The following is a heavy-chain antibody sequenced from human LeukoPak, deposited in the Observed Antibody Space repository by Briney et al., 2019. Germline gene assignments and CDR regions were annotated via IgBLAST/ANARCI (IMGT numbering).Heavy chain of an antibody. D-gene: IGHD3-10*01. CDR3: ARRAPFGSGRIYYFDY. Sequence: GESLTISCKGSGYIFTSYWISWVRQMPGEGLEWMGRIDPSDSYTNFSPSFQGHVTISADKSISTAYLQWSSLKASDTAMYYCARRAPFGSGRIYYFDYWGQGTLVTVSS. CDR1: GYIFTSYW. CDR2: IDPSDSYT. V-gene: IGHV5-10-1*01. J-gene: IGHJ4*02.